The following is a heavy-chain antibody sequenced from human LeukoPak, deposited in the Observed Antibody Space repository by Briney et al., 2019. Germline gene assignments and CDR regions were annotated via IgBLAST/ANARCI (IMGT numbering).Heavy chain of an antibody. V-gene: IGHV3-21*01. CDR2: ISSSSSYI. CDR3: ARVLSNTGYSSSWYLGHYYYYYMDV. Sequence: GGSLRLSCAASGFTFSSYSMNWVRQAPGKGLEWVSSISSSSSYIYYADPVKGRFTISRDNAKNSLYLQMNSLRAEDTAVYHCARVLSNTGYSSSWYLGHYYYYYMDVWGKGTTVTVSS. CDR1: GFTFSSYS. J-gene: IGHJ6*03. D-gene: IGHD6-13*01.